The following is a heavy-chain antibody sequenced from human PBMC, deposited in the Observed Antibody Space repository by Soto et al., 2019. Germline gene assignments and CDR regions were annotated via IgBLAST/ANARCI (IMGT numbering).Heavy chain of an antibody. J-gene: IGHJ6*03. Sequence: EVQLVESGGGLVQPGGSLRLSCAASEFTCSTYAMNWVRQAPGKGLEWVSYISSSSQNIRYADSVKGRFTISRDNAKNSLYLQMNSLRAEDTAVYYCARDQSRGQVFYYYMDVWGKGTTVTVSS. V-gene: IGHV3-48*01. CDR1: EFTCSTYA. CDR2: ISSSSQNI. D-gene: IGHD3-10*01. CDR3: ARDQSRGQVFYYYMDV.